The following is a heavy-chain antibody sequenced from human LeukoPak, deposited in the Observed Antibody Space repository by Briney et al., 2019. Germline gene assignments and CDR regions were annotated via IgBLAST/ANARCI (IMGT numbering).Heavy chain of an antibody. J-gene: IGHJ6*03. D-gene: IGHD6-13*01. V-gene: IGHV3-7*01. CDR1: GFTFSSYS. CDR3: ARVYSSSWFISNYYYYYMDV. CDR2: IKQDGSEK. Sequence: GGSLRLSCAASGFTFSSYSMNWVRQAPGKGLEWVANIKQDGSEKYYVDSVKGRFTISRDNAKNSLYLQMNSLRAEDTAVYYCARVYSSSWFISNYYYYYMDVWGKGTTVTVSS.